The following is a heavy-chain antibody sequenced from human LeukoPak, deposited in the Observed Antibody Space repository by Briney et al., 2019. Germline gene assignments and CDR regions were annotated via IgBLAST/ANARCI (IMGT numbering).Heavy chain of an antibody. Sequence: SETLSLTCTVSGGSISSYYWSWIRQPPGKGLEWIGYIYYSGSTNYNPSLKSRVTISVDTSKNQFSLKLSSVTAADTAVYYCARGAYYYDSSGYWVGYFDYWGQGTLVTVSS. CDR1: GGSISSYY. J-gene: IGHJ4*02. D-gene: IGHD3-22*01. CDR2: IYYSGST. V-gene: IGHV4-59*01. CDR3: ARGAYYYDSSGYWVGYFDY.